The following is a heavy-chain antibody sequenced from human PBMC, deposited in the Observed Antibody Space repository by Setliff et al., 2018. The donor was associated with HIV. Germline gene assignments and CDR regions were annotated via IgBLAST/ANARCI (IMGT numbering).Heavy chain of an antibody. CDR3: ARSPHGYDSDYYMDV. CDR1: GYTFTSYG. J-gene: IGHJ6*03. CDR2: ISAYNGNT. V-gene: IGHV1-18*01. Sequence: ASVKVSCKASGYTFTSYGISWVRQAPGQGLEWMGWISAYNGNTNYAQKLQGRVTMTTDTSTSTAYMELRSLRSDDTAVYYCARSPHGYDSDYYMDVWGKGTTVTVSS. D-gene: IGHD5-12*01.